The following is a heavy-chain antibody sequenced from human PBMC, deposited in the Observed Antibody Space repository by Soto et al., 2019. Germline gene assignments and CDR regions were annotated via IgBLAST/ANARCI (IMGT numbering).Heavy chain of an antibody. CDR3: ARVYPSDTRYGYVGNNWFDP. CDR2: INPSGGST. Sequence: QVQLVQSGAEVKKPGASVKVSCKASGYTFTSYYMHWVRQAPGQGLEWMGIINPSGGSTSYAQKCQGRVTMTRDTSTSTVYMERSSLRSEDTAVYYCARVYPSDTRYGYVGNNWFDPWGQGTLVTVSS. V-gene: IGHV1-46*03. J-gene: IGHJ5*02. D-gene: IGHD5-18*01. CDR1: GYTFTSYY.